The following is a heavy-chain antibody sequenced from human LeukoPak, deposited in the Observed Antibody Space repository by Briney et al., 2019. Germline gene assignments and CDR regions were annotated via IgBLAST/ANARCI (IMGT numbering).Heavy chain of an antibody. CDR1: GFTFSDYY. Sequence: GGSLRLSCAASGFTFSDYYMSWLRQAPGKGLEWVSYISSSGSTIYYADSVKGRFTISRDNAKNSLYLQMNSPRAEDTAVYYTARGGGPHPYYCDYWGQGTLVTVSS. CDR3: ARGGGPHPYYCDY. CDR2: ISSSGSTI. D-gene: IGHD3-16*01. V-gene: IGHV3-11*04. J-gene: IGHJ4*02.